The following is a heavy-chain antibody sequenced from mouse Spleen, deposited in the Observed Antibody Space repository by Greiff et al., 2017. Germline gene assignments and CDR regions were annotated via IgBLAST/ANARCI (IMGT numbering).Heavy chain of an antibody. V-gene: IGHV5-17*01. J-gene: IGHJ4*01. CDR3: ARYYYGSSGAMDY. CDR2: ISSGSSTI. CDR1: GFTFSDYG. Sequence: EVKLMESGGGLVKPGGSLKLSCAASGFTFSDYGMHWVRQAPEKGLEWVAYISSGSSTIYYADTVKGRFTISRDNAKNTLFLQMTSLRSEDTAMYYCARYYYGSSGAMDYWGQGTSVTVSS. D-gene: IGHD1-1*01.